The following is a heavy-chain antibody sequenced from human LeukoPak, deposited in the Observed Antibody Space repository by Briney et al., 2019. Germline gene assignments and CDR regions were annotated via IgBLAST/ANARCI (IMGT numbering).Heavy chain of an antibody. V-gene: IGHV3-23*01. D-gene: IGHD3-10*01. CDR1: GFTFSSYA. CDR3: AKDPGGSGSSDY. Sequence: GRSLRLSCAASGFTFSSYAMSWVRQAPGKGLEWVSAISGSGGSTYYADSVKGRFTISRDNSKNTLYLQMNSLRAEDTAVYYCAKDPGGSGSSDYWGQGTLVTVSS. CDR2: ISGSGGST. J-gene: IGHJ4*02.